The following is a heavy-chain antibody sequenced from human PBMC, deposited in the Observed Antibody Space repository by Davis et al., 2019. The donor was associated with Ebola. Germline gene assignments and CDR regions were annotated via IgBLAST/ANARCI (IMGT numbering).Heavy chain of an antibody. D-gene: IGHD2-21*01. Sequence: PGGSLRLSCAASEFTFSSYGMTWVRQAPGKGLEWVGRIKSNTNGATTNYAAPVEGRFTISRDDSKNTVYLQMNSLRADDTAVYYCYTDGHCHDDCFGYWGQGTLVSVSS. J-gene: IGHJ4*02. CDR3: YTDGHCHDDCFGY. CDR1: EFTFSSYG. V-gene: IGHV3-15*01. CDR2: IKSNTNGATT.